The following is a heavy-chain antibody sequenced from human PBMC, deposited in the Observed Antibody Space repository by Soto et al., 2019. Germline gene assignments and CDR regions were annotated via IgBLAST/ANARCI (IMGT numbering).Heavy chain of an antibody. CDR2: ISYDGSNK. J-gene: IGHJ4*02. CDR1: GFTFSSYA. Sequence: QVQLVESGGGVVQPGRSLRLSCAASGFTFSSYAMHWVRQAPGKGLEWVAVISYDGSNKYYADSVKGRFTISRDNSKNTLYLQMNSLRAEDTAVYYCARASGLWYNWNYGEAFDYWGQGTLVTVSS. CDR3: ARASGLWYNWNYGEAFDY. V-gene: IGHV3-30-3*01. D-gene: IGHD1-7*01.